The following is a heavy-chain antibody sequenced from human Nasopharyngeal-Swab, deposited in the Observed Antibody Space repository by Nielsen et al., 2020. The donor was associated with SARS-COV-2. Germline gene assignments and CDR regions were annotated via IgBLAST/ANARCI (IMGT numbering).Heavy chain of an antibody. D-gene: IGHD1-26*01. CDR1: GYTLTELS. CDR3: ATASPIVGADNWFDP. V-gene: IGHV1-24*01. CDR2: FDPEDGET. J-gene: IGHJ5*02. Sequence: ASVKVSCKVSGYTLTELSMHWVRQAPGKGLVWMGGFDPEDGETIYAQKFQGRVTMTEDTSTDTAYMELSSLRSEDTAVYYCATASPIVGADNWFDPRGQGTLVTVSS.